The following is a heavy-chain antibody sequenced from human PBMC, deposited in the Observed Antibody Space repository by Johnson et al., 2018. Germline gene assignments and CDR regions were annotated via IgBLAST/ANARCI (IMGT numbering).Heavy chain of an antibody. J-gene: IGHJ4*02. CDR3: TRGRGFLDY. Sequence: VQLVQSGGGLVQPGRSLRLSCIVSGFIFGDYDMSWVRQAPGKGLEWVGFIRSQTYGATTNYAASMKGRFSISRDDSKGIAYLQMNSLKTEDTAVYFGTRGRGFLDYWGQGTLVTVSS. D-gene: IGHD5-12*01. CDR2: IRSQTYGATT. V-gene: IGHV3-49*04. CDR1: GFIFGDYD.